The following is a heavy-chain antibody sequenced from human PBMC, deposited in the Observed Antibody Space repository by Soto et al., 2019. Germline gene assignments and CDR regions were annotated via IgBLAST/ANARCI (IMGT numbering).Heavy chain of an antibody. D-gene: IGHD3-3*01. J-gene: IGHJ6*02. Sequence: SETLSLTCAVYGGSFSGYYWSWIRQPPGKGLEWIGEINHSGSTNYNPSLKSRVTISVDTSKNQFSLKLSSVTAADTAVYYCARGRLRFLERSRHNSYYYGMDLWGQGTTVTVSS. CDR2: INHSGST. CDR1: GGSFSGYY. CDR3: ARGRLRFLERSRHNSYYYGMDL. V-gene: IGHV4-34*01.